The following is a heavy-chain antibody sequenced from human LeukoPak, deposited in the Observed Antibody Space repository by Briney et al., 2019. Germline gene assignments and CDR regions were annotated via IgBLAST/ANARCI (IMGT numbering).Heavy chain of an antibody. CDR2: ISNDGSNK. D-gene: IGHD2-15*01. CDR1: GFTFSPYA. CDR3: ARSRVVVDSFDI. V-gene: IGHV3-30-3*01. J-gene: IGHJ3*02. Sequence: PGGSLRLSCAASGFTFSPYAMHWVRQAAGKGLEWVAVISNDGSNKWYADSVKGRFTISRDNSKNTLYLQMNSLRIEDTSVYYCARSRVVVDSFDIWGQGTMVTVSS.